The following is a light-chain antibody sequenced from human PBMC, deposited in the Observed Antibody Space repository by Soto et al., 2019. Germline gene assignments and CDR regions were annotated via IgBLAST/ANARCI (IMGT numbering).Light chain of an antibody. CDR2: GAS. J-gene: IGKJ4*01. Sequence: DIQLTQSPSFLSASVGDRVTISCRASQGISDYLAWYQRKPGKAPKLLIYGASTLQSGVPSRFSGSASGTEFTLTISSLQPEDFATYFCQQCNAYPLTFGGGTKLEIK. CDR1: QGISDY. CDR3: QQCNAYPLT. V-gene: IGKV1-9*01.